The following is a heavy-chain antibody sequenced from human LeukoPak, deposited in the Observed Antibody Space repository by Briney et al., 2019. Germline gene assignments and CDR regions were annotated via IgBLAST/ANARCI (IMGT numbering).Heavy chain of an antibody. CDR1: GFTFGDYA. J-gene: IGHJ4*02. CDR3: AGTSGNVVIPPGRKEVPYFDY. D-gene: IGHD2-2*01. V-gene: IGHV4-34*08. Sequence: GSLRLSCTASGFTFGDYAMSWFRQAPGKGLEWIGEINHSGSTNYNPSLKSRVIISVDTSKNQFSLKLISVNAADTAVFYCAGTSGNVVIPPGRKEVPYFDYWGQGTLVTVSS. CDR2: INHSGST.